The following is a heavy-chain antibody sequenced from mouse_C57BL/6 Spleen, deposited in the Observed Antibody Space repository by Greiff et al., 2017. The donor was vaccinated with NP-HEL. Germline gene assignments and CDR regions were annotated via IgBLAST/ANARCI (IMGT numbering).Heavy chain of an antibody. CDR1: GYTFTDYY. CDR2: INPNNGGT. J-gene: IGHJ2*01. V-gene: IGHV1-26*01. CDR3: AREGFDY. Sequence: EVQLQQSGPELVKPGASVKISCKASGYTFTDYYMNWVKQSHGKSLEWIGDINPNNGGTSYNQKFKGKATLTVDKSSSTAYMERRSLTSEDSAVYYCAREGFDYWGQGTTLTVSS.